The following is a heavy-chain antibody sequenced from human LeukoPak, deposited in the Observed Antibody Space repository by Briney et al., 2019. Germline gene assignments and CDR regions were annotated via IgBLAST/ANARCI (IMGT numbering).Heavy chain of an antibody. CDR1: GYTFTSYY. Sequence: ASVKVSCKASGYTFTSYYMHWVRQAPGQGLEWMGIINPSGGSTSYAQKFQGRVTMTRDMSTSTVYMELSSLRAEDTAVYYCAKDGIVGDYAFYYYYMDVWGKGTTVTVSS. J-gene: IGHJ6*03. V-gene: IGHV1-46*01. CDR2: INPSGGST. CDR3: AKDGIVGDYAFYYYYMDV. D-gene: IGHD4-17*01.